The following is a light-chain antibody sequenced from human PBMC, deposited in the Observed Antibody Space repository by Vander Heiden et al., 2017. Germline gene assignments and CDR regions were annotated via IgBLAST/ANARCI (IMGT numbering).Light chain of an antibody. J-gene: IGKJ3*01. CDR1: QGISSY. V-gene: IGKV1-39*01. CDR3: QQSYSTPRT. Sequence: TQLIRSPSSLSASVGDRVTITCRASQGISSYLNWYQQKPGKAPKLLIYAASSLQSGVPSRFSGSGSGTDFTLTISSLQPEDFATYYCQQSYSTPRTFGPGTKVDIK. CDR2: AAS.